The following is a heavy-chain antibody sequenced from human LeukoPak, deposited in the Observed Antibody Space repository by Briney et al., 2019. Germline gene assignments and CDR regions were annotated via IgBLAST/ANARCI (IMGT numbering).Heavy chain of an antibody. CDR2: IYYSGST. D-gene: IGHD3-10*01. J-gene: IGHJ4*02. CDR1: GGSISSYY. Sequence: SETLSLTCTVSGGSISSYYWSWIRQPPGKGLEWIGYIYYSGSTNYNPSLKSRVTISVDTSKNQFPLKLSSVTAADTAVYYCARETEVRGVIIPTGYYFDYWGQGTLVTVSS. CDR3: ARETEVRGVIIPTGYYFDY. V-gene: IGHV4-59*01.